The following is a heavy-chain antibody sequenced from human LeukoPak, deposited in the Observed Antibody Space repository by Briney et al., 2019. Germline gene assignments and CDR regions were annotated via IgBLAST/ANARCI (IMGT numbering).Heavy chain of an antibody. V-gene: IGHV1-18*01. CDR3: AREESDDYVWGSYRYNQGPFDY. CDR2: ISAYNGNT. D-gene: IGHD3-16*02. Sequence: ASVKVSCKASGYTFTSYGISWVRQAPGQGLEWMGWISAYNGNTNYAQKLQGRVTMTTDTSTSTAYMELRSLRSDDTAVYYCAREESDDYVWGSYRYNQGPFDYWGQGTLVTVS. CDR1: GYTFTSYG. J-gene: IGHJ4*02.